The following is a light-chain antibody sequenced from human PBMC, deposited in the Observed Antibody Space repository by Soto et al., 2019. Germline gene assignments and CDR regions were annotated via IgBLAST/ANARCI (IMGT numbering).Light chain of an antibody. CDR1: QSVGSN. V-gene: IGKV3-15*01. CDR2: GAS. Sequence: EMVMTQSPDTLYVSPGESATLSCRASQSVGSNLAWYQQKPGQAPRLLIYGASTRATGTPTRFSGSGSGTDFTLSISSLQSEDFAVYYCQEYTDWSSTFGQGTKVDIK. J-gene: IGKJ2*01. CDR3: QEYTDWSST.